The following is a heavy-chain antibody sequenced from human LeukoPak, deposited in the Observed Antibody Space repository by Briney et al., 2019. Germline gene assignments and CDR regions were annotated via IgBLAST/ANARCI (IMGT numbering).Heavy chain of an antibody. CDR1: GGTFSSYA. CDR2: IIPIFGTA. D-gene: IGHD2-2*01. CDR3: ARDLVVPAAMPNYYYYGMDV. J-gene: IGHJ6*02. Sequence: ASVKVSCKASGGTFSSYAISWVRQAPGQGLEWMGGIIPIFGTANYAQKFQGRVTITADESTSTAYMELSSLRSEDTAVYYCARDLVVPAAMPNYYYYGMDVWGQGTTVTVSS. V-gene: IGHV1-69*13.